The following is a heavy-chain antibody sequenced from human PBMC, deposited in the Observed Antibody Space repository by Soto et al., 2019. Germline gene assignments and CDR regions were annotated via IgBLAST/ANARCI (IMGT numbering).Heavy chain of an antibody. CDR1: GFTFSRNG. D-gene: IGHD2-21*02. Sequence: QVQLVESGGGVVQPGTSLRLTCASSGFTFSRNGMHWVRQAPGKGLEWVALVSYDGSKNYYVDSVKGRFTISRDNSENTLYLKMNSLRAEDTAVYYLARWVGGSMSAISGKYDSWGQGTLVTVSS. CDR2: VSYDGSKN. J-gene: IGHJ5*01. CDR3: ARWVGGSMSAISGKYDS. V-gene: IGHV3-30*03.